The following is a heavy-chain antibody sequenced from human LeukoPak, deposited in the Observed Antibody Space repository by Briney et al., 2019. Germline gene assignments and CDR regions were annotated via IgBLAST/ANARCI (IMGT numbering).Heavy chain of an antibody. J-gene: IGHJ3*02. D-gene: IGHD2-2*01. CDR1: GYTFTSYG. Sequence: ASVKVSCKASGYTFTSYGISWVRQAPGQGLEWMGWISAYNGNTDYAQKLQGRVTITTDTSTSTAYMELRSLRSDDTAVYYCARDSHRVVVPAVLDAFDIWGQGTMVTVSS. CDR2: ISAYNGNT. V-gene: IGHV1-18*01. CDR3: ARDSHRVVVPAVLDAFDI.